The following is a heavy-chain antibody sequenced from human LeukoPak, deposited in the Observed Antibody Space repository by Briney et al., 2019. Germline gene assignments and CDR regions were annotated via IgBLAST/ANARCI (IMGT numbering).Heavy chain of an antibody. D-gene: IGHD6-13*01. CDR2: INPNSGGT. CDR1: GYTFTGYD. CDR3: ARAGLGYSSSWDYYYYMDV. Sequence: ASVKVSCKASGYTFTGYDMHWVRQAPGQGLEWMGWINPNSGGTNYEQKFQGRVTMTRDTSISTVYMELSRLRSDDTAVYYCARAGLGYSSSWDYYYYMDVWGKGTTVTVSS. J-gene: IGHJ6*03. V-gene: IGHV1-2*02.